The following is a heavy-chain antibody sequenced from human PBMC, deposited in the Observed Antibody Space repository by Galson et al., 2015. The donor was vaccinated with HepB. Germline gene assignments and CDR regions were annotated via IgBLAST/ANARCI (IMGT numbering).Heavy chain of an antibody. Sequence: SLRLSCAASGFTFSAYGMHWVRQAPGKGLEWVAVICSDGTSEYYAGSVKGRFTISRENSKNTLYLQLNSLRAEDTAVYYCARPYRPDECDFLIEYWGRGTLVTVSS. CDR1: GFTFSAYG. CDR3: ARPYRPDECDFLIEY. CDR2: ICSDGTSE. D-gene: IGHD3/OR15-3a*01. J-gene: IGHJ4*02. V-gene: IGHV3-33*01.